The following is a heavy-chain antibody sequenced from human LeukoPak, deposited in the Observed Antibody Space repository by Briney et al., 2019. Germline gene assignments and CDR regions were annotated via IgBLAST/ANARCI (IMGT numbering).Heavy chain of an antibody. CDR1: GYSISSGYY. CDR2: IYHSGSP. D-gene: IGHD3-10*01. J-gene: IGHJ4*02. Sequence: PSETLSLTCTVSGYSISSGYYWGWIRQPPGKGLEWIGSIYHSGSPYYNPSLKSRVTISVDTSKNQFSLKLSSVTAADTAVYYCARGSPKAHYYGSGSYYSNYFDYWGQGTLVTVSS. V-gene: IGHV4-38-2*02. CDR3: ARGSPKAHYYGSGSYYSNYFDY.